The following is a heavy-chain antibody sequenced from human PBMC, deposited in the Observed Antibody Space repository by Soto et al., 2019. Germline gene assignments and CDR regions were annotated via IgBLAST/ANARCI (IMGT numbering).Heavy chain of an antibody. CDR2: INTDGSTT. D-gene: IGHD1-26*01. CDR1: GLTFSIYW. J-gene: IGHJ4*02. CDR3: ARPYAGSYDSDH. V-gene: IGHV3-74*01. Sequence: PGGSLRLSCAASGLTFSIYWMHWVRQAPGKGLVWVSRINTDGSTTNYADSVKGRFTISRDNAKNTLYLQMNSLRAEDTAVYYSARPYAGSYDSDHWGQGTLVTVSS.